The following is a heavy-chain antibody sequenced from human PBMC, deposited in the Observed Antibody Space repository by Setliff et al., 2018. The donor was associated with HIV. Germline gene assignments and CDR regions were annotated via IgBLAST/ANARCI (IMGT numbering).Heavy chain of an antibody. CDR3: ARLSDTAMASFDS. D-gene: IGHD5-18*01. CDR1: GASISGYY. J-gene: IGHJ4*02. Sequence: SETLSLTCNVSGASISGYYWGWIRQPPGKGLEWIGYFYKSGSTNSGPSFKSRVSMSGDTSKNQLSLKVTSVTAADTAVYYCARLSDTAMASFDSWGQGTLVTVSS. V-gene: IGHV4-59*08. CDR2: FYKSGST.